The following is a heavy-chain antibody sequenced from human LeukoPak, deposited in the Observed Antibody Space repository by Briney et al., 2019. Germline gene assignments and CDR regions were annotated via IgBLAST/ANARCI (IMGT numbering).Heavy chain of an antibody. D-gene: IGHD1-26*01. J-gene: IGHJ3*02. V-gene: IGHV1-69*04. CDR1: GGTFSSYA. CDR3: ASGAGGYAAFDI. Sequence: SVKVSCKASGGTFSSYAISWVRQAPGQGLEWMGRIIPIFGIANYAQKFQGRVTITADRSTSTAYMELSSLRSEDTAVYYCASGAGGYAAFDIWGQGTMVTVSS. CDR2: IIPIFGIA.